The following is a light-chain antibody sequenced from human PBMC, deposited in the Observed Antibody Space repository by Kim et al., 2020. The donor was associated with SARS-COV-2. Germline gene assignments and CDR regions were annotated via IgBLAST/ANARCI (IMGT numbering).Light chain of an antibody. V-gene: IGKV3-15*01. CDR1: QRVSSN. Sequence: VSPGERATLSCRASQRVSSNLAWYQQKPGQAPRLLIYGASTRATGIPARFSGSGSGTEFTLTISSLQSEDFAVYYCQQYNNWLSSFGPGTKVDIK. J-gene: IGKJ3*01. CDR2: GAS. CDR3: QQYNNWLSS.